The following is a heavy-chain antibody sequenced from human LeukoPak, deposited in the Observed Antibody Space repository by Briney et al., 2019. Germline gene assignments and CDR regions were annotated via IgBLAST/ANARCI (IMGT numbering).Heavy chain of an antibody. Sequence: TSETLSLTCTVSGGSISTYYWSGMRQPARKGLEWMGRMYAIGRTNYNPSLKSRASMSVDTSKNQVSLKLSPVSAADTAVYYCARAVAGFYFDVWGQGTLVTVSS. CDR3: ARAVAGFYFDV. D-gene: IGHD6-19*01. CDR2: MYAIGRT. V-gene: IGHV4-4*07. J-gene: IGHJ4*02. CDR1: GGSISTYY.